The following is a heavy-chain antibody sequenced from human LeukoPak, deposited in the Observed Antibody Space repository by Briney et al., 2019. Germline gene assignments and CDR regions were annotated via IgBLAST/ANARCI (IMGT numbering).Heavy chain of an antibody. CDR1: GYDFTKYA. CDR2: IDAGNGRT. Sequence: ASVKVSCKASGYDFTKYAVQWVRQAPGQRLEWMGWIDAGNGRTNYSQDFQGRVTITRDTSASIAYMGLRSLRSDDTAVYYCARGLQETLAWLKALSAFDIWGQGTMVTVSS. J-gene: IGHJ3*02. V-gene: IGHV1-3*01. D-gene: IGHD5-24*01. CDR3: ARGLQETLAWLKALSAFDI.